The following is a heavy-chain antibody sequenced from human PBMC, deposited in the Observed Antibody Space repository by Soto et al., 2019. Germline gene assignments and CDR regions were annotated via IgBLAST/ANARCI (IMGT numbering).Heavy chain of an antibody. CDR3: ARDGGRHSGGIDY. D-gene: IGHD1-26*01. J-gene: IGHJ4*02. V-gene: IGHV1-69*01. CDR2: IIPIFGTA. CDR1: GGTFSSYS. Sequence: QVQLVQSGAEVKKPGSSVKVSCKACGGTFSSYSITWVRQAPGQGLEWMGEIIPIFGTANYAQKFQGRVTITADESASTAYMELSSLRSEDTAVYYGARDGGRHSGGIDYWGQGTLVTGSS.